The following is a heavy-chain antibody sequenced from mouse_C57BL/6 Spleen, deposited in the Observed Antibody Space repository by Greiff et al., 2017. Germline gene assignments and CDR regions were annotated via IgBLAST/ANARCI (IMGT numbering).Heavy chain of an antibody. CDR3: ARWTMITTAYYYAMDY. J-gene: IGHJ4*01. V-gene: IGHV1-69*01. CDR2: IDPSDSYT. D-gene: IGHD2-4*01. CDR1: GYTFTSYW. Sequence: QVQLQQPGAELVMPGASVKLSCKASGYTFTSYWMHWVKQRPGQGLAWIGEIDPSDSYTNYNQKFKGKSTLTVDKSSSTAYMQLSSLTSEDSAVYYCARWTMITTAYYYAMDYLGQGTSVTVSS.